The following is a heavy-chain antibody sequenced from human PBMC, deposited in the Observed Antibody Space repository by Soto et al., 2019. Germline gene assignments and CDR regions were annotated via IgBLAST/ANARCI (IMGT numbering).Heavy chain of an antibody. CDR3: AKAPGGYCSGGGCYDFDY. V-gene: IGHV3-23*01. CDR2: ISGSGGST. D-gene: IGHD2-15*01. Sequence: EVQLLESGGGLVQPGGSLRLSCAASGFTFSSYAMSWVRQAPGKGLEWVSAISGSGGSTYYADSVKGRFTISRDNSKNTLYLLINCRRGAGTAVYYCAKAPGGYCSGGGCYDFDYWGQGTLVTVSS. CDR1: GFTFSSYA. J-gene: IGHJ4*02.